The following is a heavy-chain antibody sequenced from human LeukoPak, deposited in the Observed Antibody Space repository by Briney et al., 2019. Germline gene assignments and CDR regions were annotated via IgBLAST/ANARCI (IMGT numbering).Heavy chain of an antibody. V-gene: IGHV4-31*11. Sequence: SQTLSLTCAVSGGSISSGGYSWSWIRQPPGKGLEWIGYIYYSGSTYYNPSLKSRVTISVDTSKNQFSLKLSSVTAADTAVYYCARVGYQLLEGNYFDYWGQGTLVTVSS. J-gene: IGHJ4*02. CDR2: IYYSGST. D-gene: IGHD2-2*01. CDR3: ARVGYQLLEGNYFDY. CDR1: GGSISSGGYS.